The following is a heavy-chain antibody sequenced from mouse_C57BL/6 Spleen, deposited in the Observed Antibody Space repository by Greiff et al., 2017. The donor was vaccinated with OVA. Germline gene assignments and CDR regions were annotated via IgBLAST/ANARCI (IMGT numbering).Heavy chain of an antibody. CDR2: IHPNSGST. J-gene: IGHJ2*01. CDR1: GYTFTSYW. D-gene: IGHD1-1*01. V-gene: IGHV1-64*01. CDR3: ANYYGSVYYFDY. Sequence: VQLQQPGAELVKPGASVKLSCKASGYTFTSYWMHWVKQRPGQGLEWIGMIHPNSGSTNYNEKFKSKATLTVDKSSSTAYMQLSSLTSEDSAVYYCANYYGSVYYFDYWGQGTTLTVSS.